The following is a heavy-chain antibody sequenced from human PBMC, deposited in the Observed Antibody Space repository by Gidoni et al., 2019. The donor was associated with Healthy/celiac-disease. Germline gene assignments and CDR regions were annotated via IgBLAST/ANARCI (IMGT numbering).Heavy chain of an antibody. V-gene: IGHV3-23*01. CDR3: AKVPLNYDFWSGYPRYFDY. CDR2: ISGSGGST. J-gene: IGHJ4*02. Sequence: EVQLLESGGGLVQPGGSLRLSCAASGFTFSSYAMSWVRQAPGKGLEWVSAISGSGGSTYYADSVKGRFTISRDNSKNTLYLQMNSLRAEDTAVYYCAKVPLNYDFWSGYPRYFDYWGQGTLVTVSS. D-gene: IGHD3-3*01. CDR1: GFTFSSYA.